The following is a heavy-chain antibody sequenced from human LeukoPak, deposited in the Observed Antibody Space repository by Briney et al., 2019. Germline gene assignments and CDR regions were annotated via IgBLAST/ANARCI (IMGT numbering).Heavy chain of an antibody. V-gene: IGHV3-48*04. CDR1: GFTFSSYW. J-gene: IGHJ4*02. D-gene: IGHD1-26*01. Sequence: GGSLRLSCAASGFTFSSYWMSWVRQAPGKGLEWVSYISSSGSTIYYADSVKGRFTISRDNAKNSLYLQMNSLRAEDTAVYYCAGGRVGATKGFGYWGQGTLVTVSS. CDR3: AGGRVGATKGFGY. CDR2: ISSSGSTI.